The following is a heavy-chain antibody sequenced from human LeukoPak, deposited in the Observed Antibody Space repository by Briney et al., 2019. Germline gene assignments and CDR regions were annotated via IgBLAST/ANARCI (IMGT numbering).Heavy chain of an antibody. CDR2: INPSGGST. J-gene: IGHJ3*02. CDR3: ARGSEDIVVVPAAGDAFDI. D-gene: IGHD2-2*01. Sequence: ASVKVSCKASGYTFTSYYMHWVRQAPGQGLERMGIINPSGGSTSYAQKFQGRVTMTRDTSTSTVYMELSSLRSEDTAVYYCARGSEDIVVVPAAGDAFDIWGQGTMVTVSS. CDR1: GYTFTSYY. V-gene: IGHV1-46*01.